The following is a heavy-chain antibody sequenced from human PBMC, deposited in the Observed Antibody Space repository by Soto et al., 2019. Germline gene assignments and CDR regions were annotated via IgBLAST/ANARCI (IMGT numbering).Heavy chain of an antibody. J-gene: IGHJ4*02. D-gene: IGHD6-13*01. CDR2: ISYDGSNK. Sequence: QVQLVESGGGVVQPGRYLRLDCAASGFTFSSYAMHWVRQAPGKGLEWVAVISYDGSNKYYADSVKGRFTISRDNSKNTLYLQMNSLRAEDTAVYYCASHSSSWYYWGQGTLVTVSS. CDR3: ASHSSSWYY. V-gene: IGHV3-30-3*01. CDR1: GFTFSSYA.